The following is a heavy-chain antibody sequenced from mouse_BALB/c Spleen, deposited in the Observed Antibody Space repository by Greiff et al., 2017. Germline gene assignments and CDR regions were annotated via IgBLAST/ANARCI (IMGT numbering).Heavy chain of an antibody. Sequence: VQLQQSGPELVKPGASVKMSCKASGYTFTSYVMHWVKQKPGQGLEWIGYINPYNDGTKYNEKFKGKATLTSDKSSSTAYMELSSLTSEDSAVYDCARCDRYYVGWYFDVWGAGTTVTVSS. CDR3: ARCDRYYVGWYFDV. V-gene: IGHV1-14*01. CDR1: GYTFTSYV. CDR2: INPYNDGT. J-gene: IGHJ1*01. D-gene: IGHD2-14*01.